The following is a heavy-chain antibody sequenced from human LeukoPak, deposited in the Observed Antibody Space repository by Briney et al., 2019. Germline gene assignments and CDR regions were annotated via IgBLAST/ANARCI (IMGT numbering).Heavy chain of an antibody. CDR3: ARGGAVAGIYYYGMDV. V-gene: IGHV4-31*03. Sequence: SETLSLTCTVSGVSISSGGYYWSWVRQHPGKGLEWIGYIYYSGSTYYNPSLKSRVTISVDTSKNQFSLKLSSVTAADTAVYYCARGGAVAGIYYYGMDVWGQGTTVTVSS. J-gene: IGHJ6*02. D-gene: IGHD6-19*01. CDR2: IYYSGST. CDR1: GVSISSGGYY.